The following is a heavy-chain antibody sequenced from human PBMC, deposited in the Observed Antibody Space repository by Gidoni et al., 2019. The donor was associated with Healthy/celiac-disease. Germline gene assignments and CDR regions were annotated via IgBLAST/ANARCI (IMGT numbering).Heavy chain of an antibody. V-gene: IGHV5-10-1*01. CDR1: GYSFTSYW. Sequence: EVQLVQSGAEVKKPGESLRISCKGSGYSFTSYWISWVRQMPGKGREWMGRIDPSDAYTNYSPSFQGHVTISADKSISTAYLQWSSLKASDTAMYYCARYYDILTGAGQGYYYYGMDVWGQGTTVTVSS. D-gene: IGHD3-9*01. CDR2: IDPSDAYT. CDR3: ARYYDILTGAGQGYYYYGMDV. J-gene: IGHJ6*02.